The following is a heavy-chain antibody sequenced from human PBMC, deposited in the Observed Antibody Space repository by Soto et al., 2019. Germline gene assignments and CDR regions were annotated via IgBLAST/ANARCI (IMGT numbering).Heavy chain of an antibody. Sequence: QVQLQESGPGLVKPSQTLSLTCTVSGGSIRNSGYYWSWIRQLPGKGLEWIGFISYSGSTDYAPSLKSPVTMSVDTSKNQFSLNLSSVTAADTAVYYCGRDAVTKRDFYYYGMDVWGRGTTVTVSS. CDR1: GGSIRNSGYY. V-gene: IGHV4-31*01. D-gene: IGHD4-4*01. CDR2: ISYSGST. CDR3: GRDAVTKRDFYYYGMDV. J-gene: IGHJ6*02.